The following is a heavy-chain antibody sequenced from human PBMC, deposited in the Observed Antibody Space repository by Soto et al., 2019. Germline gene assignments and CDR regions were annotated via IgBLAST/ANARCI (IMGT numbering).Heavy chain of an antibody. CDR1: GFTFSDYY. D-gene: IGHD3-22*01. J-gene: IGHJ4*02. CDR3: ARGVRYFDSNGPVNY. CDR2: ISSSGSTI. Sequence: QVQLVESGGGLVKPGGSLRLSCAASGFTFSDYYMSWIRQGPGEGLEWISYISSSGSTIYYADSVKGRFTISRDNAKNSLYLQLNSLRADDTAVYYCARGVRYFDSNGPVNYWGQGTLVTVSS. V-gene: IGHV3-11*01.